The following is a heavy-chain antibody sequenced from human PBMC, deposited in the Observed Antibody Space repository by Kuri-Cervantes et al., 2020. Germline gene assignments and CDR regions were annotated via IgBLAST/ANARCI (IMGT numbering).Heavy chain of an antibody. CDR1: GFTFSSYG. D-gene: IGHD3-10*01. J-gene: IGHJ4*02. CDR2: ISYDGSNK. Sequence: GESLKISCAASGFTFSSYGMHWVRQAPGKGLEWVAVISYDGSNKYYADSVKGRFTISRDNSKNTLYLQMNSLRAEDTAVYYCARVWGWEFGYFDYWGQGTLVTISS. V-gene: IGHV3-30*03. CDR3: ARVWGWEFGYFDY.